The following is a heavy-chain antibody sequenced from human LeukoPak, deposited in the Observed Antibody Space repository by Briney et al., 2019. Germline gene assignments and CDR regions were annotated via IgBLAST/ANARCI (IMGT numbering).Heavy chain of an antibody. D-gene: IGHD3-22*01. V-gene: IGHV3-9*01. Sequence: PGGSLRLSCAASGFTFDDYAMHWVRQAPGKGLEWVSGISWNSGSIGYADSVKGRFTISRDNAKNSLYLQMNSLRAEDTALYYCAKDIAPITHYYDSSGYPAYFDYWGQGTLVTVSS. CDR3: AKDIAPITHYYDSSGYPAYFDY. CDR2: ISWNSGSI. J-gene: IGHJ4*02. CDR1: GFTFDDYA.